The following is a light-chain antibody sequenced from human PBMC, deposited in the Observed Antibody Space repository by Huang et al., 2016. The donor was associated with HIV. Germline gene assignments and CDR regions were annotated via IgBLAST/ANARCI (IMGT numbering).Light chain of an antibody. J-gene: IGKJ2*01. CDR3: QQRSNWPPRYT. V-gene: IGKV3-11*01. CDR1: QSVSSY. Sequence: EIVLTQSPATLSLSPGERATLSCRASQSVSSYLAWYQQKPGQAPRLLIYDASNRATGIPARFSGSGSGTDFTLTISSLEPEAFAVYYCQQRSNWPPRYTFGQGTKLEIK. CDR2: DAS.